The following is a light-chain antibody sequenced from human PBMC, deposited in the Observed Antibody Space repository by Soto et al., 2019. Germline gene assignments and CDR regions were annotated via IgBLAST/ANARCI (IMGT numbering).Light chain of an antibody. CDR3: HQGVSTPFT. J-gene: IGKJ3*01. CDR2: AAS. Sequence: DIQMTQSPSSLSASVGDRVTISCRASQNIGTYLNWYQHKAGKAPKLLICAASSLPSGVPSRFSCRGSGPEFTLTISSLQPEDSATCYCHQGVSTPFTFGPGSQVAVK. V-gene: IGKV1-39*01. CDR1: QNIGTY.